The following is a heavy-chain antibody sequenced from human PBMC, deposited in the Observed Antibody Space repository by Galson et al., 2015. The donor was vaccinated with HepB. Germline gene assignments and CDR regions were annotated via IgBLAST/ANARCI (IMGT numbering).Heavy chain of an antibody. J-gene: IGHJ2*01. CDR3: ARASIAARPGSRGVVRWYFDL. CDR1: GGSISSYY. CDR2: IYYSGST. V-gene: IGHV4-59*01. Sequence: ETLSLTCTVSGGSISSYYWSWIRQPPGKGLEWIGYIYYSGSTNYNPSLKSRVTISVDTSKNQFSLKLSSVTAADTAVYYCARASIAARPGSRGVVRWYFDLWGRGTLVTVSS. D-gene: IGHD6-6*01.